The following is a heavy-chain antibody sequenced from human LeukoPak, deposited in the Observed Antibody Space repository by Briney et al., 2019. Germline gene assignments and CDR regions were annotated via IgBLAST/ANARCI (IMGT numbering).Heavy chain of an antibody. Sequence: ASVKVSCKASGYTFTGFYMHWVRQAPGQGLEWMGWINPNSGGTNYAKKFKGRVTMTRDTSISTVYMELSRLKSDDTAVYYCARRYYYGSGSSNYYMDVWGKGTTATISS. CDR1: GYTFTGFY. V-gene: IGHV1-2*02. CDR2: INPNSGGT. J-gene: IGHJ6*03. D-gene: IGHD3-10*01. CDR3: ARRYYYGSGSSNYYMDV.